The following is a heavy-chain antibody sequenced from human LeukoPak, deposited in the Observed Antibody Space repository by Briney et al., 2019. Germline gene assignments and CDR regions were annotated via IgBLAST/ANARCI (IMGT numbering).Heavy chain of an antibody. D-gene: IGHD3-16*01. CDR2: ISVSGGST. Sequence: PGGSLRLSCAASGFTFSSSAMRWVRQAPGKGLEWVSGISVSGGSTYYADSVKGRFTISRDNSKNTLYLQMSSLRAEDTALYYRAKRGSGDYYFDYWGQGTLVTVSS. CDR1: GFTFSSSA. J-gene: IGHJ4*02. CDR3: AKRGSGDYYFDY. V-gene: IGHV3-23*01.